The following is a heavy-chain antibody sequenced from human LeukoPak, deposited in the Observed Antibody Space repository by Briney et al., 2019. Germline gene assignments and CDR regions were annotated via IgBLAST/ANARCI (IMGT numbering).Heavy chain of an antibody. CDR1: GFTFSSYT. D-gene: IGHD1-1*01. J-gene: IGHJ4*02. V-gene: IGHV3-49*04. CDR3: TRDRGAYNLYDY. CDR2: IRSKAYGETA. Sequence: GGSLRLSCAASGFTFSSYTMSWVRQAPGKGLEWVGFIRSKAYGETADYAASVKGRFTISRDDSKAIAYLQMNCLKTEDTAVYHCTRDRGAYNLYDYWGQGTLVTVSS.